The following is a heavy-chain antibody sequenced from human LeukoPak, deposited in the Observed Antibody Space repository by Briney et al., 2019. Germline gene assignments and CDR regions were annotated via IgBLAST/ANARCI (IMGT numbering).Heavy chain of an antibody. CDR1: GYTFTGYY. J-gene: IGHJ5*02. Sequence: GASVKVSCKASGYTFTGYYMHWVRQAPGQGLEWMGRINPNSGGTNYAQKFQGRVTMTRDTSISTAYMELSRLRSDDTAVYYCARDYDILTGYYTFSWSDPWGQGTLVTVSS. D-gene: IGHD3-9*01. CDR3: ARDYDILTGYYTFSWSDP. CDR2: INPNSGGT. V-gene: IGHV1-2*06.